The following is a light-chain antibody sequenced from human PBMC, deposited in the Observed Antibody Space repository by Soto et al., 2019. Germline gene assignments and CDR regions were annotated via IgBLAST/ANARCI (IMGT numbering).Light chain of an antibody. CDR3: QQYGTSFWT. CDR2: GAS. Sequence: EIVLTQSPGTLSLSPGERATLSCRTSQSVSSTYLAWYQQKPGQAPRLLIHGASTRATGIPDRFGGSGSGTDFTLIISRLEPEDFAVYYCQQYGTSFWTFGQGTKVEI. J-gene: IGKJ1*01. CDR1: QSVSSTY. V-gene: IGKV3-20*01.